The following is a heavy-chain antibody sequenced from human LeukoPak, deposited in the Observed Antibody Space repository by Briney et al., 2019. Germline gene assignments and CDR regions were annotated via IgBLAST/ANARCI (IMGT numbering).Heavy chain of an antibody. CDR3: ARGGWYCFDY. CDR2: ISGSGGST. J-gene: IGHJ4*02. CDR1: GFTFSSYA. V-gene: IGHV3-23*01. D-gene: IGHD5-12*01. Sequence: PGGSLRLSCAASGFTFSSYATTWVRQAPGKGLEWVSAISGSGGSTYYADSVKGRFSISRDNSKNTLFLQMNSLRAEDTAVYYCARGGWYCFDYWGQGTLVTVSS.